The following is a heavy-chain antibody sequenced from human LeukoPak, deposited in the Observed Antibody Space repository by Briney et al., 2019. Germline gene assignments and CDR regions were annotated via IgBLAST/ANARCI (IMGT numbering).Heavy chain of an antibody. CDR1: GFTFSDYS. CDR2: IGVDSGNT. CDR3: ARDYKYAFDN. J-gene: IGHJ4*02. D-gene: IGHD5-24*01. V-gene: IGHV3-48*01. Sequence: GGSLRLSCAASGFTFSDYSMNWVRQAPGKGLEWISYIGVDSGNTNYADSVKGRFTISGDKAKNSLYLQMNSLRVEDTAVYYCARDYKYAFDNWGQGTLVTVSS.